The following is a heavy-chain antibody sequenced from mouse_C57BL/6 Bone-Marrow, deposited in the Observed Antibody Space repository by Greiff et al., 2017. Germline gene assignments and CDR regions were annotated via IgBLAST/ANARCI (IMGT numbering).Heavy chain of an antibody. V-gene: IGHV1-20*01. D-gene: IGHD2-1*01. CDR2: INPYNGDT. CDR1: GYSFTGYF. Sequence: EVQLQQSGPELVKPGDSVKISCKASGYSFTGYFMNWVMQSHGKSLEWIGRINPYNGDTFYNQKFKGKATLTVDKSSSTAHMELRSLTSEDSAVYYCARSYGNPWFAYWGQGTLVTVSA. J-gene: IGHJ3*01. CDR3: ARSYGNPWFAY.